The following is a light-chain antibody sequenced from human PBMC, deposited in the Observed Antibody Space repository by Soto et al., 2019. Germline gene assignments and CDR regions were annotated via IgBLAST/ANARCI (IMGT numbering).Light chain of an antibody. V-gene: IGKV3-20*01. Sequence: ELVLTQSPGTLSLSPGERATLSCRASQSVSSSYLAWYQQKPGQAPRLLIYAVSTRATGIPDRFRGSGSGTDFTLTISRVEPEDFAVYHCQQYVGSSRTFGQGTKVDIK. CDR3: QQYVGSSRT. CDR1: QSVSSSY. J-gene: IGKJ1*01. CDR2: AVS.